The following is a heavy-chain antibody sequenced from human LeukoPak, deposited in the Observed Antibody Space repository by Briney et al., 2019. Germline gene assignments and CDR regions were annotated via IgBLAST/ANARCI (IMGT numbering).Heavy chain of an antibody. J-gene: IGHJ4*02. Sequence: AGCMRLACAASGFTFSSYAMSGVRVAPGKVPGRVSVIYSGGNTYYADYVKGRFTISRDNAKNTVYLQMSSLRGEDTAVYYCAKGVLRFLEWLPFDYWGQGTLVTVSS. CDR1: GFTFSSYA. V-gene: IGHV3-66*02. CDR3: AKGVLRFLEWLPFDY. D-gene: IGHD3-3*01. CDR2: IYSGGNT.